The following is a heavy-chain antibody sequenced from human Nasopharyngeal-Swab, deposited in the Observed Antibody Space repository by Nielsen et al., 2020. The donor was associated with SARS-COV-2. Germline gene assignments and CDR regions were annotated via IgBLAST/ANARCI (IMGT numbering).Heavy chain of an antibody. V-gene: IGHV3-9*01. CDR2: ITWNSGT. CDR1: GFTFNDYA. Sequence: SLKISCVASGFTFNDYAMHWVRQAPGKGLEWVSGITWNSGTGYADSVEGRFTISRDNARNSLYLQMNSLTTDDTALYYCTKGRADYSNPSFDNWGQGTLVTVSS. D-gene: IGHD4-11*01. J-gene: IGHJ4*02. CDR3: TKGRADYSNPSFDN.